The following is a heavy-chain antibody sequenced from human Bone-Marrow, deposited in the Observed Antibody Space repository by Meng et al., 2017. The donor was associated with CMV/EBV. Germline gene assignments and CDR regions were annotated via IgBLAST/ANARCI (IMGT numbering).Heavy chain of an antibody. D-gene: IGHD2-15*01. V-gene: IGHV4-34*01. J-gene: IGHJ5*02. CDR3: ARLGRHCSGGSCYFGWFDP. CDR2: INHSGST. Sequence: SETLSLTCAVYGGSFSDYYWSWVRQPPGKGLEWIGEINHSGSTNYNPSLKSRVTISVDTSKNQFSLKLSSVTAADTAVYYCARLGRHCSGGSCYFGWFDPWGQGTLVTVSS. CDR1: GGSFSDYY.